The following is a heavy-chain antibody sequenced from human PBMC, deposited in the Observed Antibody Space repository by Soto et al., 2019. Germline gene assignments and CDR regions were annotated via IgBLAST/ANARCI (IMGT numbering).Heavy chain of an antibody. D-gene: IGHD1-26*01. Sequence: NPGGSLRLSCAASGFTFSSYSMNWVRQAPGKGLEWVSSISSSSSYIYYADSVKGRFTISRDNAKNSLYLQMNSLRAEDTAVYYCARDKNSGSYYYYYGMDVWGQGTTVTVSS. CDR1: GFTFSSYS. CDR2: ISSSSSYI. J-gene: IGHJ6*02. CDR3: ARDKNSGSYYYYYGMDV. V-gene: IGHV3-21*01.